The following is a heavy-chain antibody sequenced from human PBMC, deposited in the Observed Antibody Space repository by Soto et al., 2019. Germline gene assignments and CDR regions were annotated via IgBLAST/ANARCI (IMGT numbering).Heavy chain of an antibody. CDR3: AREIVWFGEPHHWFDP. Sequence: SETLSLTCTVSGGSMSSGDYYWTWIRQHPGKGLEWIGYISYSGSTYYNPSLKSRVTISVDTSKNQFSLKLSSVTAADTAVYYCAREIVWFGEPHHWFDPWGQGTLVTVSS. CDR1: GGSMSSGDYY. V-gene: IGHV4-31*03. D-gene: IGHD3-10*01. J-gene: IGHJ5*02. CDR2: ISYSGST.